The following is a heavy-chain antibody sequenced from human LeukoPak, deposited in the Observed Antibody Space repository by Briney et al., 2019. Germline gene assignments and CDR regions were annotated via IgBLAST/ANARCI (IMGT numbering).Heavy chain of an antibody. D-gene: IGHD3-10*01. V-gene: IGHV3-33*01. Sequence: PGRSLRLSCAAYGFTFSSYGMHWVRQAPGKGLEWVAVIWYDGSNKYYADSVKDRFTISRDNSKNTLYLQMNSLRAEDTAVYYCARDLGLGFDYWGQGTLVTVSS. CDR1: GFTFSSYG. CDR3: ARDLGLGFDY. CDR2: IWYDGSNK. J-gene: IGHJ4*02.